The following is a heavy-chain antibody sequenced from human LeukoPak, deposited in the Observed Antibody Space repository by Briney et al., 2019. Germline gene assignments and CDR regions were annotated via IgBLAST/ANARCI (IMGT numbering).Heavy chain of an antibody. Sequence: SVKVSCKASGGTFSSYAISWVRQAPGQGLEWTGGIIPIFGTANYAQKFQGRVTITADESTSTAYMELSSLRSEDTAVYYCARDRLGYSSPGAFDIWGQGTMVTVSS. D-gene: IGHD5-18*01. CDR2: IIPIFGTA. J-gene: IGHJ3*02. CDR3: ARDRLGYSSPGAFDI. V-gene: IGHV1-69*13. CDR1: GGTFSSYA.